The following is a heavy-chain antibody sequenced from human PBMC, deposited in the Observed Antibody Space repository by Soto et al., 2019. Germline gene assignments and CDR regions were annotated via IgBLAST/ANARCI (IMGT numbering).Heavy chain of an antibody. V-gene: IGHV3-48*01. CDR3: ASVLGSRRSGSYTSY. CDR2: ISTNNDAI. D-gene: IGHD3-10*01. Sequence: EVQLVESGGGLVQPGGSLRLSCAASGFSISDCSMNWVRRAPGKGLEWISYISTNNDAIYYADSVKGRFTISRDNAKNSLYQQMNCLRAEDTALYYCASVLGSRRSGSYTSYWGQGTLVTVSS. J-gene: IGHJ4*02. CDR1: GFSISDCS.